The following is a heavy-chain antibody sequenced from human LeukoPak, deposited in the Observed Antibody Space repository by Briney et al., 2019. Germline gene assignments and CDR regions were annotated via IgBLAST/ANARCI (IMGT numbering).Heavy chain of an antibody. J-gene: IGHJ6*03. Sequence: PGGSLRLSCAASGFTFSDYYMSWIRQAPGKGLEWVSYISSSGSTIYYADSVKGRFTISRDNAKNSLYLQMNSLRAEDTAVYYCARAHFWSGYLPERYYYMDVWGKGTTVTVSS. D-gene: IGHD3-3*02. CDR3: ARAHFWSGYLPERYYYMDV. V-gene: IGHV3-11*04. CDR2: ISSSGSTI. CDR1: GFTFSDYY.